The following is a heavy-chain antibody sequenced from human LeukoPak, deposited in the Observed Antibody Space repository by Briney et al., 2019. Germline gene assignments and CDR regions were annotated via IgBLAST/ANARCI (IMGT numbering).Heavy chain of an antibody. D-gene: IGHD2/OR15-2a*01. J-gene: IGHJ4*02. V-gene: IGHV4-31*03. CDR2: IYYNGKA. Sequence: SQTLSLTCTVSGGSISSGYYWSWIRQHPGQGLEWIGYIYYNGKAYYNPSLKSRVTISVDTSKNQFSLKLSSVSAADTAVYHCARELSRGVAPLDYWGQGTLVTVSS. CDR1: GGSISSGYY. CDR3: ARELSRGVAPLDY.